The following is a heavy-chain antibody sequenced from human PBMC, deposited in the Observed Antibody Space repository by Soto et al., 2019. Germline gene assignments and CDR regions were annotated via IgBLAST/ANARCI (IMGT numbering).Heavy chain of an antibody. V-gene: IGHV3-23*01. J-gene: IGHJ4*02. CDR2: IGGGGSST. CDR1: GFTFSNAW. D-gene: IGHD3-10*01. CDR3: AKEGALGLYYFDY. Sequence: GGSLRLSCAASGFTFSNAWMNWVRQAPGKGPEWVSTIGGGGSSTYYADSVKGRFTISRDNSKNTLYLQMNSLRPEDTAVYYCAKEGALGLYYFDYWGQGTLVTVSS.